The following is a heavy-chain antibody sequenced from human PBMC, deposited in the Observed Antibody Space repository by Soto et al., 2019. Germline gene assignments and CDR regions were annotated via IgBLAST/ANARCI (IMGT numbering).Heavy chain of an antibody. CDR1: GFSLSTSGVS. CDR2: IYWDDYK. V-gene: IGHV2-5*02. CDR3: VHRLDDFWSGYSAS. Sequence: QITLKESGPTLVKPTQTLTLTCTFSGFSLSTSGVSVGWIRQPPGKALEWLALIYWDDYKRSSPSLKSRVTITKDNSKNQLVLTMTNMDPVDTGTYYCVHRLDDFWSGYSASWGQGSLVTVSS. J-gene: IGHJ5*02. D-gene: IGHD3-3*01.